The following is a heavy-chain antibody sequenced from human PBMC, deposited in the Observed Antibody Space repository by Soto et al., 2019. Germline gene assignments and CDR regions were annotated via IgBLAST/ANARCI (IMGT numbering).Heavy chain of an antibody. Sequence: QVQLKQWGAGLLKPSETLSLTCAVYGGSFSGYYWSWIRQPPGQGLEWIGESTHRGSTNHNPCLKSRVTISVDTSKNQFSLKLSSVTAADTAVYYCARGDNNYGLVYWGQGTLFTVSS. CDR1: GGSFSGYY. D-gene: IGHD5-18*01. J-gene: IGHJ4*02. CDR3: ARGDNNYGLVY. CDR2: STHRGST. V-gene: IGHV4-34*01.